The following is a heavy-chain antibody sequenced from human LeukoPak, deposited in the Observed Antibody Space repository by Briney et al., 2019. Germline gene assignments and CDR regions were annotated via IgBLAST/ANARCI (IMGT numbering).Heavy chain of an antibody. CDR2: FDPEDGET. V-gene: IGHV1-24*01. J-gene: IGHJ1*01. Sequence: ASVKVSCKVPGYTLTELSMHWVRQAPGKGLERMGGFDPEDGETIYAQKFQGRVTMTEDTSTDTAYMELSSLRSEDTAVYYCATGHNLIAVAANFQHWGQGTLVTVPS. CDR3: ATGHNLIAVAANFQH. D-gene: IGHD6-19*01. CDR1: GYTLTELS.